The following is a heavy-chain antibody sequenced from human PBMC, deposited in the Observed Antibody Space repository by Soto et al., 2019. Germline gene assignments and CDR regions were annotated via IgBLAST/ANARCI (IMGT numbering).Heavy chain of an antibody. CDR3: AKDDIPVLLWFGELFQPFDY. CDR1: GFTFSSYA. V-gene: IGHV3-23*01. CDR2: ISGSGGST. J-gene: IGHJ4*02. D-gene: IGHD3-10*01. Sequence: GGSLRLSCAASGFTFSSYAMSWVRQAPGKGLEWVSAISGSGGSTYYADSVKGRFTISRDNSKNTLYLQMNSLRAEDTAVYYCAKDDIPVLLWFGELFQPFDYWGQGTLVTVSS.